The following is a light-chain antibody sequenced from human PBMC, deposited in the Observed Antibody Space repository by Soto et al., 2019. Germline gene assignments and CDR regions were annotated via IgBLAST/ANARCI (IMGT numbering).Light chain of an antibody. V-gene: IGKV3-20*01. Sequence: EIVMTHSPATLSVSPGEGSALSCRASQSIGSTLAWYRQKPGQAPRLLIYNTFHRATGIPDRFRGSGSGADLTLTISRLEPEDFAVYYCQMFGSYLTFGGRTKVDIK. CDR3: QMFGSYLT. J-gene: IGKJ4*01. CDR2: NTF. CDR1: QSIGST.